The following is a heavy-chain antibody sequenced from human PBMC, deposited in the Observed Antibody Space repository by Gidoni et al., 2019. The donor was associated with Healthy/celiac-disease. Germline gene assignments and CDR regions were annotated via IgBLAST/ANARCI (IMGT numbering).Heavy chain of an antibody. CDR1: VFTFSSYS. J-gene: IGHJ4*02. CDR3: AREDDSSGSFDY. D-gene: IGHD3-22*01. V-gene: IGHV3-21*01. Sequence: EVQLVESGGGLVKPGGSLRLSCAASVFTFSSYSMNWVRQAPGKGLEWVSSISSSSSYIYYADSVKGRFTISRDNAKNSLYLQMNSLRAEDTAVYYCAREDDSSGSFDYWGQGTLVTVSS. CDR2: ISSSSSYI.